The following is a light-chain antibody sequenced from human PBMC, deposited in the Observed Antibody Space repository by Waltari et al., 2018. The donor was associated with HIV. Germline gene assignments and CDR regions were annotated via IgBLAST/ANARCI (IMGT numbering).Light chain of an antibody. J-gene: IGKJ1*01. CDR3: QQYNKWPPWT. CDR1: QSVSNN. Sequence: VMTQSPATLSVSPGERATLSCRAGQSVSNNLAWYQQKPGQAPRLLIYGASTRATGIPARFSGSWSGTEFTLTISSLQSEDSAVYYCQQYNKWPPWTFGQGTKVEIK. V-gene: IGKV3-15*01. CDR2: GAS.